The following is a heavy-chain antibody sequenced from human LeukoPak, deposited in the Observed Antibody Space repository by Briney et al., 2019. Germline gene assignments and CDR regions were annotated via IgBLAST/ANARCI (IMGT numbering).Heavy chain of an antibody. CDR2: ITGSGGNT. CDR1: GFIFSSDS. Sequence: PGGPLRLSCAASGFIFSSDSMSWVRQAPGMGLEWVSVITGSGGNTYYADSVKGRFTISKDNSKNTVYLQMSSLRVDDTAVYYCAKAASSSWPSYYYGMDVWGQGTTVTVSS. V-gene: IGHV3-23*01. D-gene: IGHD6-13*01. J-gene: IGHJ6*02. CDR3: AKAASSSWPSYYYGMDV.